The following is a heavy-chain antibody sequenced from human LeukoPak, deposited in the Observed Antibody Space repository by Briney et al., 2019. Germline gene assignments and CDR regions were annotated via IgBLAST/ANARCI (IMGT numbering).Heavy chain of an antibody. V-gene: IGHV3-15*05. CDR3: FIYPGR. D-gene: IGHD1-26*01. CDR1: GFSVVNAW. Sequence: PGGSLRLSCAASGFSVVNAWMSWVRQAPGQGLEWVGRIKSKDDGGTTGYAAPVEGRFSISRDASENTLYLQMNSLKTDNTAVYYCFIYPGRWGQEPLVPVSS. CDR2: IKSKDDGGTT. J-gene: IGHJ4*02.